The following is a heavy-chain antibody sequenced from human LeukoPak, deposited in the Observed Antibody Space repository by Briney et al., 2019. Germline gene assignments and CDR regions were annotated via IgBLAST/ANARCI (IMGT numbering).Heavy chain of an antibody. D-gene: IGHD3-22*01. Sequence: GGSLRLSCAASGFTFSDHAMTWVRQTLAKGLESVSSTSAGGDITHYAESVKGRFTISRDNSKSTLYLKMNSLRAEDTAIYFCAYLDSSGFYYGRLRYWGQGTPVTVSS. CDR3: AYLDSSGFYYGRLRY. V-gene: IGHV3-23*01. J-gene: IGHJ4*02. CDR1: GFTFSDHA. CDR2: TSAGGDIT.